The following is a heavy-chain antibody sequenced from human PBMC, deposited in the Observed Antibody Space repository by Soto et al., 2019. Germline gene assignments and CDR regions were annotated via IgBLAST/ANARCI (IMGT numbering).Heavy chain of an antibody. J-gene: IGHJ4*02. D-gene: IGHD3-22*01. CDR1: GGSISSGGYY. CDR3: ASGLNYYDSSGYYYSVPIAFDY. Sequence: SETLSLTCTVSGGSISSGGYYWSWIRQHPGKGLEWIGYIYYSGSTYYNPSLKSRVTISVDTSKNQFSLKLSSVTAADTAVYYCASGLNYYDSSGYYYSVPIAFDYWGQGTLVTVSS. CDR2: IYYSGST. V-gene: IGHV4-31*03.